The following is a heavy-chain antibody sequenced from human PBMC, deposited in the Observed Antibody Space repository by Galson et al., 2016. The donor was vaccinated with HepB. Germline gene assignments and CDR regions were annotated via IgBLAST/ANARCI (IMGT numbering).Heavy chain of an antibody. CDR1: GFIVSSHY. J-gene: IGHJ5*01. CDR3: ARDPGRIAAAGHFDS. CDR2: IYSGGAT. V-gene: IGHV3-53*01. Sequence: SLRLSCAGSGFIVSSHYMNWVRQPPGKGLEWVAIIYSGGATYYADSVKGRFTISRDNPKNTLYLQMNSLRAEDTAVYYCARDPGRIAAAGHFDSWGQGTLGTGSS. D-gene: IGHD6-13*01.